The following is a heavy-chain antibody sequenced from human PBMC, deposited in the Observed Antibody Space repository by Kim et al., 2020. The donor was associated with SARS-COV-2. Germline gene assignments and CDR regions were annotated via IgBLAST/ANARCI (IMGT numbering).Heavy chain of an antibody. V-gene: IGHV2-70*01. D-gene: IGHD1-26*01. J-gene: IGHJ2*01. CDR3: ARIPGGSYSNWYFDL. Sequence: TSLKTRLTISKDTSKNQVVLTMTNMDPVDTATYYCARIPGGSYSNWYFDLWGRGTLVTVSS.